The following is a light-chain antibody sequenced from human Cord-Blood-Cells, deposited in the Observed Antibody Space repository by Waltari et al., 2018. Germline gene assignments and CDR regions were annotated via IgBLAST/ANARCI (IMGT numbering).Light chain of an antibody. CDR3: CSYAGSYKV. Sequence: TSSDVGGYNYVSWYQQHPGKAPKLMIYDVSKRPSGVPDRFSGSKSGNTASLTISGLQAEDEADYYCCSYAGSYKVFGTGTKVTVL. CDR2: DVS. CDR1: SSDVGGYNY. V-gene: IGLV2-11*01. J-gene: IGLJ1*01.